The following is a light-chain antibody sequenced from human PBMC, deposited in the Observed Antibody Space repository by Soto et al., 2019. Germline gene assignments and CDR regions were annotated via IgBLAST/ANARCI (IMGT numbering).Light chain of an antibody. V-gene: IGKV3-15*01. CDR3: PQYNNWPPRT. CDR1: QSVSSN. J-gene: IGKJ4*01. Sequence: EIVMTQSPATLSVSPGERATLSCRASQSVSSNLAWYQQKPGQAPRLLIYGASTRATGIPASVSGSGSGTEFTLTISSLQSEDFAVYYCPQYNNWPPRTFGGGTKVEIK. CDR2: GAS.